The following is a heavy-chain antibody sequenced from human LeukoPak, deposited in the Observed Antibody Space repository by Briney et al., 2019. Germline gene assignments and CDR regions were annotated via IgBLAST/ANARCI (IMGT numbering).Heavy chain of an antibody. J-gene: IGHJ5*02. CDR2: IYSGGST. V-gene: IGHV3-66*01. Sequence: GGSLRLSCAASGFTVSSNYMSWVRQAPGKGLEWVSVIYSGGSTYYADSVKGRFTISKDNSKSTLYLQMNSLRLEDTAVYYCAKVAETGSYLHWFHPWGQGTLVTVSS. CDR3: AKVAETGSYLHWFHP. D-gene: IGHD1-26*01. CDR1: GFTVSSNY.